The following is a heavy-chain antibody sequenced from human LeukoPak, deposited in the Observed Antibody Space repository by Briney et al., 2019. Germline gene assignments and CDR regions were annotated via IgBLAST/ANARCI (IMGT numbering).Heavy chain of an antibody. CDR1: GGSMSSYY. CDR3: ARHGETYWYFDL. V-gene: IGHV4-59*08. J-gene: IGHJ2*01. D-gene: IGHD2-21*01. Sequence: PSETLSFTCTVSGGSMSSYYWSWIRQSPGKGLEWIGYIFYSGTTNYNPSLKSRVTISVDTSRYQFSLKLSSVTAADTAVYYCARHGETYWYFDLWGRGTLVTVSS. CDR2: IFYSGTT.